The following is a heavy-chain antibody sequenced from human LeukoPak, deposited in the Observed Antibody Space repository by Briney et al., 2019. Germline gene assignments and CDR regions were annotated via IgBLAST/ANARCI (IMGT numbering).Heavy chain of an antibody. CDR1: GFTFNTFW. V-gene: IGHV3-7*01. Sequence: PGESLRLSCAASGFTFNTFWMTWLRQAPGKGLEWVANIHQEGRTKYYADSVKGRFTISRDNANNALNLQINSLRAEDTALHYCARGDGTSSGLYFHYWGQGTLVTVSS. D-gene: IGHD6-6*01. CDR3: ARGDGTSSGLYFHY. CDR2: IHQEGRTK. J-gene: IGHJ4*02.